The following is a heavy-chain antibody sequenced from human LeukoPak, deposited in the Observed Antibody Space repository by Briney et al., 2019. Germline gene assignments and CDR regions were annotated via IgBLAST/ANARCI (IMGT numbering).Heavy chain of an antibody. Sequence: AGGSLRLSCAGSGFIFNNYALHWVRQAPGKGLEWMAVISYDGSNKDYADSVKGRFTISRDNSKNTLYLQMNSLRAEDTAVYYCARGAHKRDDYGGFFDYWGQKTLVTVSS. CDR2: ISYDGSNK. J-gene: IGHJ4*02. V-gene: IGHV3-30*04. CDR3: ARGAHKRDDYGGFFDY. CDR1: GFIFNNYA. D-gene: IGHD4-23*01.